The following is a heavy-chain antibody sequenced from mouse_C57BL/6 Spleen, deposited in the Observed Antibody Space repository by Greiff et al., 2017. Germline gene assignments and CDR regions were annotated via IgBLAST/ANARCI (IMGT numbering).Heavy chain of an antibody. Sequence: VKLQQSGPELVKPGASVKISCKASGYAFSSSWMNWVKQRPGKGLEWIGRIYPGDGDTNYNGKFKGKATLTADKSSSTAYMQLSSLTSEDSAVYFCARMGNDYLFAYWGQGTLVTVSA. CDR3: ARMGNDYLFAY. V-gene: IGHV1-82*01. J-gene: IGHJ3*01. D-gene: IGHD2-4*01. CDR1: GYAFSSSW. CDR2: IYPGDGDT.